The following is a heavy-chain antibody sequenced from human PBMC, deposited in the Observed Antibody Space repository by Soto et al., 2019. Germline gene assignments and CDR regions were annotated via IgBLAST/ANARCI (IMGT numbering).Heavy chain of an antibody. CDR3: GRDNNTDLFDY. Sequence: PSETLSLTCTVSGGSISSYYWSWIRQPPGKGLEWIGYIYYSGSTNYNPSLKSRVTISVDTSKNQFSLKLSSVTAADTAVYYCGRDNNTDLFDYWGQGTQVTVSS. J-gene: IGHJ4*02. CDR2: IYYSGST. V-gene: IGHV4-59*12. CDR1: GGSISSYY. D-gene: IGHD2-8*02.